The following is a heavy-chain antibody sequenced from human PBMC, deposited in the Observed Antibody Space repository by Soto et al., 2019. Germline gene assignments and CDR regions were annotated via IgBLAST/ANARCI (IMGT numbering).Heavy chain of an antibody. CDR2: IVVASGNR. V-gene: IGHV1-58*02. CDR3: AADAGGYSSYDYTYHGMDV. D-gene: IGHD5-12*01. CDR1: GFSFTSAA. J-gene: IGHJ6*02. Sequence: QMQLVQSGPEVKKPGTSVKVSCKPSGFSFTSAAIQWMRQARGQRLEWLGWIVVASGNRKYAEKFQDRVTITRDISTSTAYREPNSLTSDDTPVYYCAADAGGYSSYDYTYHGMDVWGQGTTVTVAS.